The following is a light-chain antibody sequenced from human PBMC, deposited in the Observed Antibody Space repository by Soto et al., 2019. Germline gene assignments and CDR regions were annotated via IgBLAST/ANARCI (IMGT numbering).Light chain of an antibody. CDR3: QVWDSNSDHSYGI. Sequence: SYELTQPPSVSVAPGKTARITCGGNNIGIKSVHWYQQKPGQAPVLVIYYDSDRPSGIPERFSGSNSGNTATLTISRVEVGDEADYYCQVWDSNSDHSYGIFGGGTKLTVL. J-gene: IGLJ2*01. CDR2: YDS. V-gene: IGLV3-21*04. CDR1: NIGIKS.